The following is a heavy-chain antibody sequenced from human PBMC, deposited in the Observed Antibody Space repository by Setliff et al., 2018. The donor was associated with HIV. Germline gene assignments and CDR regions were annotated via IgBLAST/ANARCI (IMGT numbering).Heavy chain of an antibody. CDR1: GYYFTTFW. J-gene: IGHJ3*02. V-gene: IGHV5-51*01. CDR2: IYPGDSHT. Sequence: PGESLKSSCTGAGYYFTTFWIAWGRQMPEKRQEWRRFIYPGDSHTTYSPSFQGQDTISVDTADTTAYLQWSSLNASDTAMSFCATHTLNNAFDIWGQGTMVSVSS. CDR3: ATHTLNNAFDI.